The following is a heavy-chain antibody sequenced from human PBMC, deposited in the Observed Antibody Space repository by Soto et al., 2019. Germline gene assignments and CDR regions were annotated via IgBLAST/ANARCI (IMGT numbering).Heavy chain of an antibody. CDR3: ARSPGYCTNGVCSIYYYYYMDV. D-gene: IGHD2-8*01. V-gene: IGHV3-33*01. Sequence: GGSLRLSCAASGFTFSSYGMHWVRQAPGKGLEWVAVIWYDGSNKYYADSVKGRFTISRDNAKNTLYLQMNSLRAEDTAVYYCARSPGYCTNGVCSIYYYYYMDVWGKGTTVTVSS. CDR2: IWYDGSNK. J-gene: IGHJ6*03. CDR1: GFTFSSYG.